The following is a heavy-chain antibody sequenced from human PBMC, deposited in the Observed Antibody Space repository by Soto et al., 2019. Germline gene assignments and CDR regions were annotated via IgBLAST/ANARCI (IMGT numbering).Heavy chain of an antibody. Sequence: PGGSLILSCAASGFTFSSYTMNWVRQAPGRWLEWVSSIGTSSSYIYYADSVKGRFTISRDNAKNSLFLQMNSLRADDTAVYYCARDSVRDYLYYYYGMDVWGQGTTVTVSS. CDR3: ARDSVRDYLYYYYGMDV. D-gene: IGHD4-17*01. V-gene: IGHV3-21*01. J-gene: IGHJ6*02. CDR1: GFTFSSYT. CDR2: IGTSSSYI.